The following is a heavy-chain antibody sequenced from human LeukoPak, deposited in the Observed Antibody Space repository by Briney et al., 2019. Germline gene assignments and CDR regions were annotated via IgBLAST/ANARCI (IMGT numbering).Heavy chain of an antibody. Sequence: PGRSLRLSCAASGFTFSSYAMHWVRQAPGKGLAGVAVISYDGSNKYYDEFVKGRFTISRDNSKNTLYLQMNSLRAEDTAVYYCARDSRALWFGELLKNNWFDPWGQGTLVTVSS. CDR1: GFTFSSYA. CDR3: ARDSRALWFGELLKNNWFDP. CDR2: ISYDGSNK. D-gene: IGHD3-10*01. J-gene: IGHJ5*02. V-gene: IGHV3-30*04.